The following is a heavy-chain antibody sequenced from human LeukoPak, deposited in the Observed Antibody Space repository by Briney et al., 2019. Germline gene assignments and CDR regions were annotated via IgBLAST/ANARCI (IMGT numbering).Heavy chain of an antibody. D-gene: IGHD3-10*01. CDR2: ISYDGSNK. J-gene: IGHJ1*01. CDR3: ARDLTPYGSGSYKGHFQH. V-gene: IGHV3-30-3*01. CDR1: GFTFSSYA. Sequence: PGGSLRLSCAASGFTFSSYAMHWVRQAPGKGLEWVAVISYDGSNKYYADSVKGRFTISRDNSKNTLYLQMNSLRAEDTAVYYCARDLTPYGSGSYKGHFQHWGQGTPVTVSS.